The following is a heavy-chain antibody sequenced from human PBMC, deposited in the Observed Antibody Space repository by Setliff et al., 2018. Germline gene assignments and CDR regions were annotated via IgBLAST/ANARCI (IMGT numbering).Heavy chain of an antibody. J-gene: IGHJ6*03. CDR3: ARDGDILTTYYIYYYYMDV. V-gene: IGHV1-2*02. D-gene: IGHD3-9*01. CDR2: INPNSGGT. Sequence: ASVKVSCKASGCTLTNYYMHWVRQAPGQGLEWMGIINPNSGGTNYAPKFQGRVTMTRDTSISTVYMEVSRLRSDDTAVYFCARDGDILTTYYIYYYYMDVWGKGTTVTVSS. CDR1: GCTLTNYY.